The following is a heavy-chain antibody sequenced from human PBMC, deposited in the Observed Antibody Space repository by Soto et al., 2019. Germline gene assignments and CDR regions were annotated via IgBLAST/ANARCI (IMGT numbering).Heavy chain of an antibody. CDR2: ISYDGSNK. V-gene: IGHV3-30-3*01. D-gene: IGHD6-19*01. CDR3: AREGVKGIAVAGPFDY. J-gene: IGHJ4*02. CDR1: GFTFSSYA. Sequence: ESGGGVVQPGRSLRLSCAASGFTFSSYAMHWVRQAPGKGLEWVAVISYDGSNKYYADSVKGRFTISRDNSKNTLYLQMNSLRAEDTAVYYCAREGVKGIAVAGPFDYWGQGTLVTVSS.